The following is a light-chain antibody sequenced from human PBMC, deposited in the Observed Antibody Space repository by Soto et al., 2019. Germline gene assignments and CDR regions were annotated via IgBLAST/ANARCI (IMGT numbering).Light chain of an antibody. CDR3: SSYTSSSTLFYV. V-gene: IGLV2-14*01. CDR1: SSDVGGYNY. CDR2: DVS. Sequence: QSVLTQPASVSGSPGQSITISCTGTSSDVGGYNYVSWYQQHPGKAPKLMIHDVSNRPSGVSNRFSGSKSGNTASLTISGLQAEDEADYYCSSYTSSSTLFYVFGTGTRVTVL. J-gene: IGLJ1*01.